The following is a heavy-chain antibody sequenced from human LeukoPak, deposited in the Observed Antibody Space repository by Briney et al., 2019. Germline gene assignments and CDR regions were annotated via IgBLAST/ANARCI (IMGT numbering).Heavy chain of an antibody. Sequence: SVKVSCKASGGTFSSYAIGWVRQAPGQGLEWRGRVIPIFGTANYAQKLQGRVTITTDESTSTAYMELSSLRSEDTAVYYCAREEGYYSGSYHLDYWGQGTLVTVSS. CDR1: GGTFSSYA. CDR3: AREEGYYSGSYHLDY. V-gene: IGHV1-69*05. CDR2: VIPIFGTA. D-gene: IGHD1-26*01. J-gene: IGHJ4*02.